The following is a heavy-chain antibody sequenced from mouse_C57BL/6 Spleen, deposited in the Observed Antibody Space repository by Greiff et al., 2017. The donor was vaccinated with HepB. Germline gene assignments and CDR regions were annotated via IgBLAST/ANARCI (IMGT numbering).Heavy chain of an antibody. CDR2: IYPGDGDT. CDR3: ARSRTNWDGGNYFDY. CDR1: GYAFSSSW. J-gene: IGHJ2*01. Sequence: QVQLQQSGPELVKPGASVKISCKASGYAFSSSWMNWVKQRPGKGLEWIGRIYPGDGDTNYNGKFKGKATLTADKSSSTAYMQLSSLTSEDSAVYFCARSRTNWDGGNYFDYWGQGTTLTVSS. D-gene: IGHD4-1*01. V-gene: IGHV1-82*01.